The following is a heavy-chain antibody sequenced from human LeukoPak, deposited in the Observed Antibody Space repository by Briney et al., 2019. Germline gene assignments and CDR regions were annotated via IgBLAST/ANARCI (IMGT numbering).Heavy chain of an antibody. CDR3: ARFPSFYDLSGAANAFDI. Sequence: SETLSLTCTVSGGSISSSSYYWGWIRQPPGKGREWIGSIYYSGSTYYNPSLKSRVTISVDTSKNQFSLKLSSVTAADTAVYYCARFPSFYDLSGAANAFDIWGQGTMVIVSS. CDR2: IYYSGST. CDR1: GGSISSSSYY. D-gene: IGHD2-15*01. J-gene: IGHJ3*02. V-gene: IGHV4-39*07.